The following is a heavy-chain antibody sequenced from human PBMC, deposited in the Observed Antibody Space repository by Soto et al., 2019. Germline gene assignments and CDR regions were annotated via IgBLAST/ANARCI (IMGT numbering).Heavy chain of an antibody. CDR1: GFTFNIYA. CDR2: ISGSGGSM. Sequence: AGGSLRLSCAASGFTFNIYAMSWVRQAPGKGLEWVSIISGSGGSMYYADSVKGRFTISRDNSKNTVYLQMNTLGAEDTAVYYCAKDWGRGGATADYYYALDVWGQGTTVTVSS. J-gene: IGHJ6*02. D-gene: IGHD1-26*01. V-gene: IGHV3-23*01. CDR3: AKDWGRGGATADYYYALDV.